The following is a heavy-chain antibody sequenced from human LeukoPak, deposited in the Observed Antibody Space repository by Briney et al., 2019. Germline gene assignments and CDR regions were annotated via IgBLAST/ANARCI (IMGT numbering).Heavy chain of an antibody. Sequence: GASVKVSCKASGGTLSSYAISWVRQAPGQGLEWMGGIIPIFGTANYAQKFQGRVTITADKSTSTAYMELSSLRSEDTAVYYCASLRLELRCFDYWGQGTLVTVSS. J-gene: IGHJ4*02. CDR2: IIPIFGTA. CDR3: ASLRLELRCFDY. V-gene: IGHV1-69*06. D-gene: IGHD1-7*01. CDR1: GGTLSSYA.